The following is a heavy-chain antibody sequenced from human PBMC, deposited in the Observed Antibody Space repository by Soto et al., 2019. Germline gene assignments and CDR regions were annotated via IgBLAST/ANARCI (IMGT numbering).Heavy chain of an antibody. V-gene: IGHV3-72*01. Sequence: GGSLRLSCAASGFTFSDHYMDWVRQAPGKGLEWVGRTRNKANSYTTEYAASVKGRFTISRDDSKNSLYLQMNSLKTEDTAVYYCATANLDYGDYGHYYYYYMDVWGKGTTVTVSS. CDR2: TRNKANSYTT. D-gene: IGHD4-17*01. CDR1: GFTFSDHY. J-gene: IGHJ6*03. CDR3: ATANLDYGDYGHYYYYYMDV.